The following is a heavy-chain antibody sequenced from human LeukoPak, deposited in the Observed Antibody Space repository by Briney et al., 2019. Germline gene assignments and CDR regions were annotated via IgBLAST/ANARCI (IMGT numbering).Heavy chain of an antibody. CDR3: ARGLRVDGSGSYYNRAFGYYMDV. V-gene: IGHV4-61*02. CDR2: LYPSGST. Sequence: SETLSLTCTVSGGSISSGSYYWSWIRQPAGKGLEWIGILYPSGSTNNSPSLKSRVTISVDTSKNQFSLKLSSMTAADTAVYYCARGLRVDGSGSYYNRAFGYYMDVWGKGTTVTVSS. J-gene: IGHJ6*03. CDR1: GGSISSGSYY. D-gene: IGHD3-10*01.